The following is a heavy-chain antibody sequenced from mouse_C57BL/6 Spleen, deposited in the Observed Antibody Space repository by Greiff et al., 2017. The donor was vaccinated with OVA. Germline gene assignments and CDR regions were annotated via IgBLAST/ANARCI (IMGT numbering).Heavy chain of an antibody. D-gene: IGHD1-1*01. CDR1: GYTFTSYG. V-gene: IGHV1-81*01. Sequence: QVQVVESGAELARPGASVKLSCKASGYTFTSYGISWVKQRTGQGLEWIGEIYPRSGNTYYNEKFKGKATLTADKSSSTAYMELRSLTSEDSAVYFCARSPPPITTVDWYYFDYWGQGTTLTVSS. J-gene: IGHJ2*01. CDR3: ARSPPPITTVDWYYFDY. CDR2: IYPRSGNT.